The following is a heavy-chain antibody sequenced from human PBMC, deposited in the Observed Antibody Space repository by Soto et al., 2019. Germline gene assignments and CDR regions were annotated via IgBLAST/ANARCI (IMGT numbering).Heavy chain of an antibody. CDR3: AREGSRYDILTGYRNYYYYGMDV. Sequence: EVQLVESGGGLVQPGGSLRLSCAASGFTFSSYEMNWVRQAPGKGLEWVSYISSSGSTIYYADSVKGRFTISRDNAKNSLYLQMNSLRAEDTAVYYCAREGSRYDILTGYRNYYYYGMDVGGQGTTVTVSS. J-gene: IGHJ6*02. CDR2: ISSSGSTI. CDR1: GFTFSSYE. V-gene: IGHV3-48*03. D-gene: IGHD3-9*01.